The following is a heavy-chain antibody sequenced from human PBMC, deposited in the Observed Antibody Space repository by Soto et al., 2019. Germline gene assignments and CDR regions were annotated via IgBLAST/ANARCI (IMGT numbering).Heavy chain of an antibody. CDR3: ARGKYSAFDY. J-gene: IGHJ4*02. D-gene: IGHD5-18*01. CDR2: TGYTSKWYN. V-gene: IGHV6-1*01. Sequence: QVQLQQSGPGLVKPSQTLSLTCAISGDSISTNNVAWNWIRQSPSGGLEWLGRTGYTSKWYNDYAVSVRSRITINPDTSKNQFSLQLNSVTLDDTAVYYCARGKYSAFDYCGQGTLVTVSS. CDR1: GDSISTNNVA.